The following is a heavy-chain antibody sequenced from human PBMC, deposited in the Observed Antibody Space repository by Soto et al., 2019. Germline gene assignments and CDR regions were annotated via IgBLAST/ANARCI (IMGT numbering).Heavy chain of an antibody. CDR1: GGSISSGGYS. J-gene: IGHJ5*02. V-gene: IGHV4-30-2*01. CDR3: ARVPSP. Sequence: QLQLQEYGSGLVKPSQTLSLTCAVSGGSISSGGYSWSWIRQPPGKGLEWIGYIYHSGSTYYNPCLKSRVTISVDRSKNQFSLKLSSVTAADTAVYYCARVPSPWGQGTLVTVSS. CDR2: IYHSGST.